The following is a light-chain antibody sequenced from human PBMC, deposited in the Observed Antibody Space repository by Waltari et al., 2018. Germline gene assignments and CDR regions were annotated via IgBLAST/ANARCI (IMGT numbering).Light chain of an antibody. CDR3: AVWDDSRSGRV. J-gene: IGLJ3*02. V-gene: IGLV1-47*01. CDR1: RSNIGNNY. Sequence: QSVLTQPPSASGTPGPRVTISCSGSRSNIGNNYVYWYQKLPGTASKLLIYRNIQRTSGVPDRCSGSKSGTSASLAISGLRSEDEADYYCAVWDDSRSGRVFGGGTKVTVL. CDR2: RNI.